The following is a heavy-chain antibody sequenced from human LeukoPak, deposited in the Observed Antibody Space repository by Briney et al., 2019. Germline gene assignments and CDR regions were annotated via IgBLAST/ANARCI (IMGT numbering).Heavy chain of an antibody. Sequence: ASVKVSCKASGYTFIDYFMHWVRQAPGQGLEWMGRINPNSGDTNYAQTFQGRVTMTRDTSSSTAYMELSRLRSDDTAVYYCARDIGYGGYVGDNWGQGTPVTVSS. CDR1: GYTFIDYF. J-gene: IGHJ4*02. V-gene: IGHV1-2*02. CDR3: ARDIGYGGYVGDN. D-gene: IGHD5-12*01. CDR2: INPNSGDT.